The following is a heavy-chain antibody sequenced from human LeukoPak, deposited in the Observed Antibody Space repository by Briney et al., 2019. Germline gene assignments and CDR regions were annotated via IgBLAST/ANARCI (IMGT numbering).Heavy chain of an antibody. J-gene: IGHJ4*02. CDR2: IYYSGST. V-gene: IGHV4-59*08. D-gene: IGHD3-10*01. Sequence: PSETLSLACTVSGGSIRSYYWSWIRQPPGKGLEWIGYIYYSGSTNSNPSLQSRVTISVDTSKNQFSLKLSSVTAADTAVYYCARLYYYGSGSGDYWGQGTLVTVSS. CDR3: ARLYYYGSGSGDY. CDR1: GGSIRSYY.